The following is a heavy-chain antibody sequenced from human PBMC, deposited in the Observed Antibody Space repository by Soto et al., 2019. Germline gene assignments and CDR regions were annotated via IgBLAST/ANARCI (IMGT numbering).Heavy chain of an antibody. CDR3: ARDTPYYYGIDV. Sequence: NPSETLSLTCTISCGYIISYYWSWIRQAPGKGLEWIGYIYYSGSTYYNPSLKGRLTISVDTSKNQFSLKLSSVTAADTAVYYCARDTPYYYGIDVWGQGTTVTVSS. J-gene: IGHJ6*02. V-gene: IGHV4-59*01. CDR1: CGYIISYY. CDR2: IYYSGST.